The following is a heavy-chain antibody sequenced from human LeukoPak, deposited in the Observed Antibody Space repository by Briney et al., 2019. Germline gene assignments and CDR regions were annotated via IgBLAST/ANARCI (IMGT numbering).Heavy chain of an antibody. V-gene: IGHV3-21*01. J-gene: IGHJ4*02. CDR2: ISSSSYI. CDR3: ARAAYGDYYFDY. CDR1: GFTFSSYC. Sequence: GGSLRLSCAASGFTFSSYCMNWVRQAPGKGLEWVSSISSSSYIYYADSVKGRFTISRDNAKNSLYLQMNSLRAEDTAVYYCARAAYGDYYFDYWGQGTLVTVSS. D-gene: IGHD4-17*01.